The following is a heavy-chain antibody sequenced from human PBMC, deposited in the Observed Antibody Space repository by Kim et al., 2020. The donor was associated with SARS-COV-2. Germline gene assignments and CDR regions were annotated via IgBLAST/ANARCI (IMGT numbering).Heavy chain of an antibody. CDR2: IKQDGSAK. CDR3: AREPGKYYFYSGSPLGGMDV. CDR1: GFTISNYW. D-gene: IGHD3-10*01. Sequence: GGSLRLSCAASGFTISNYWMTWVRQAPGKGLEWVANIKQDGSAKYYVDSVKGRFTISRDNARNSLDLQMSSLRAEDTGVYYCAREPGKYYFYSGSPLGGMDVWGQGTTVTVSS. V-gene: IGHV3-7*03. J-gene: IGHJ6*02.